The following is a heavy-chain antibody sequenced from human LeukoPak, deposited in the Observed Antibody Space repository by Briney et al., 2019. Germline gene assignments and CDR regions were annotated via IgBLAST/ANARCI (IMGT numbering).Heavy chain of an antibody. CDR3: TRGDL. CDR1: GFTFSSYW. J-gene: IGHJ4*02. CDR2: INQDGSGE. V-gene: IGHV3-7*01. Sequence: GGSLRLSCVASGFTFSSYWMSWVRQAPGRGLEWVANINQDGSGEYYVDSVKGRFTISRDNAKSSLSLQMNSLRDEDTAVYYCTRGDLWGQGTLVTVSS.